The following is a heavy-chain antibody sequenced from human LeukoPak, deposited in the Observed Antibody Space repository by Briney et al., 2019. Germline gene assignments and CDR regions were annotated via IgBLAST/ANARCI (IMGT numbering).Heavy chain of an antibody. V-gene: IGHV1-8*03. D-gene: IGHD6-25*01. CDR3: ARGGGGPAAVDY. CDR2: MNPNSGNT. Sequence: GASVKVSCKASGYTFTSYGISWVRQAPGQGLEWMGWMNPNSGNTGYAQKFQGRVTITRNTSISTAYMELSSLRSEDTAVYYCARGGGGPAAVDYWGQGTLVTVSS. J-gene: IGHJ4*02. CDR1: GYTFTSYG.